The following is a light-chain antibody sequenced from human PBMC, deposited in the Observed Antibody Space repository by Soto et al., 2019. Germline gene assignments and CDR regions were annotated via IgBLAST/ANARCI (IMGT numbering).Light chain of an antibody. V-gene: IGLV2-14*01. CDR2: EVN. CDR3: YSYTSRSTWV. J-gene: IGLJ3*02. Sequence: QSVLTQPASVSGSPGQSIAISCTGTSSDVGAYNYVSWYQQYPGKAPKLLIYEVNNRPSGVSNRFSGSKSDNTASLTISGLQAEDEAHYYCYSYTSRSTWVFGGGTKSPS. CDR1: SSDVGAYNY.